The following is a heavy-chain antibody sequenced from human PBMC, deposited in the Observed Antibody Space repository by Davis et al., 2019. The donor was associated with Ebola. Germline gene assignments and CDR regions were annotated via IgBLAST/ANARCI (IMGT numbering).Heavy chain of an antibody. CDR1: GFTFSSYA. J-gene: IGHJ4*02. CDR3: AKDAYAAAGNLDY. Sequence: PGGSLRLSCAASGFTFSSYAMHWVRQAPGKGLEWVAVISYDGSNKYYADSVKGRFTISRDNSKNTLYLQLNSLRAEDTALYYCAKDAYAAAGNLDYWGQGTLVTVSS. D-gene: IGHD6-13*01. CDR2: ISYDGSNK. V-gene: IGHV3-30-3*01.